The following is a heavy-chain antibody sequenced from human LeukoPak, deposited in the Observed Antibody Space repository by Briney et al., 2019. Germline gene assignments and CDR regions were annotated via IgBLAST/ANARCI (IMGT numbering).Heavy chain of an antibody. CDR1: GFTFSSYA. D-gene: IGHD3-22*01. CDR2: ISGSGGST. V-gene: IGHV3-23*01. CDR3: VKDYYYDSSGYLSAFDI. J-gene: IGHJ3*02. Sequence: GGSLRLSCAASGFTFSSYAMSWVRQAPGKGLEWVSAISGSGGSTYYADSVKGRFTISRDNSKNTLYLQMNSLRAEDSAGYYCVKDYYYDSSGYLSAFDIWGRGTMVTVSS.